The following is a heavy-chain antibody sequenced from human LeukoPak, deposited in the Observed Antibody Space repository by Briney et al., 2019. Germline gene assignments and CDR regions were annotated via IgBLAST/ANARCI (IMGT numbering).Heavy chain of an antibody. CDR3: ARSVHISAPFEV. J-gene: IGHJ4*02. V-gene: IGHV4-39*01. CDR2: IFYSEST. CDR1: GCSISTSNYY. D-gene: IGHD2-21*01. Sequence: SETLSLTCTVSGCSISTSNYYWGWIRQPPGKGLEWIGNIFYSESTYYSPSLRSRVTISVGTSKNQFSLKLNSVTAADTAVYYCARSVHISAPFEVWGQGTLVTVSS.